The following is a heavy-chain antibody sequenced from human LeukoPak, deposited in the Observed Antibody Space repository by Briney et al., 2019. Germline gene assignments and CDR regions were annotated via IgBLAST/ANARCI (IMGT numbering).Heavy chain of an antibody. Sequence: SGTLSLTCDVSGDSISSSNWWSWVRQSPVKGLEWIAEIHHSGSTNCNPSLKSRVTISVDKSQNQFSLQLNSVTAADTAVYYCARVGVRGVITPFDFWGQGTLVTVSS. V-gene: IGHV4-4*02. CDR3: ARVGVRGVITPFDF. CDR1: GDSISSSNW. J-gene: IGHJ4*02. CDR2: IHHSGST. D-gene: IGHD3-10*01.